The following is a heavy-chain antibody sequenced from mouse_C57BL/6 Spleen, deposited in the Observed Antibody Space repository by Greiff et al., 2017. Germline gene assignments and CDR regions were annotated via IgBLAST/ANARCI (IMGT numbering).Heavy chain of an antibody. D-gene: IGHD2-4*01. CDR1: GYAFSSSW. V-gene: IGHV1-82*01. CDR3: ARSGYDYDGRWYCDV. J-gene: IGHJ1*03. CDR2: IYPGDGDT. Sequence: QVQLKESGPELVKPGASVKISCKASGYAFSSSWMNWVKQRPGKGLEWIGRIYPGDGDTNYNGKFKGKATLTADKSSSTAYMQLSSLTSEDSAVYFWARSGYDYDGRWYCDVRGTGTTVTVSS.